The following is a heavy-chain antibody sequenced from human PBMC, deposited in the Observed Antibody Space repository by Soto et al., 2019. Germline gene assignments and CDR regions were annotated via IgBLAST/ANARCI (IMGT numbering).Heavy chain of an antibody. CDR3: ARTRAYCGGDCYTPGDY. Sequence: QVQLVQSGAEVKKPGASVKVSCKASGYTFTSYYMHWVRQAPGQGLEWMGIINPSGGSTSYAQKFQGRVTMTRDTSTSTVYMELSSLRSEDTAVYYCARTRAYCGGDCYTPGDYWGQGTLVTVSS. D-gene: IGHD2-21*01. CDR1: GYTFTSYY. CDR2: INPSGGST. V-gene: IGHV1-46*03. J-gene: IGHJ4*02.